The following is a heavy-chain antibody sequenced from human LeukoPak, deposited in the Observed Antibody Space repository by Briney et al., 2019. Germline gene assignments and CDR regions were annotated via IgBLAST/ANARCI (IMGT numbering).Heavy chain of an antibody. CDR2: IKRDGSQK. D-gene: IGHD1-1*01. Sequence: GGSLRLSCAAPGFSFSSNWMGWVRQAPGKGLEWVAHIKRDGSQKYYLDSVKGRFTISRDNAKNPLYLQMNSLRVEDTAVYYCARLGLEVGGPNWFDPWGQGTLVTVSS. CDR1: GFSFSSNW. J-gene: IGHJ5*02. CDR3: ARLGLEVGGPNWFDP. V-gene: IGHV3-7*01.